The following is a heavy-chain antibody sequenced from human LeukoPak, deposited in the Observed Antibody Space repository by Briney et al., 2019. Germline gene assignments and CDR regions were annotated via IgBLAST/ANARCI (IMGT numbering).Heavy chain of an antibody. CDR3: ATLEMATVGAFDI. CDR1: GFTFSSYG. J-gene: IGHJ3*02. Sequence: GRSLRLSCAASGFTFSSYGMHWVRQAPGKGLEWVAVIWYDGSNKYYADSVKGRFTISRDSSKNMLYLQMDSLRAEDTAIYYCATLEMATVGAFDIWGQGTVVTVSS. CDR2: IWYDGSNK. V-gene: IGHV3-33*01. D-gene: IGHD5-24*01.